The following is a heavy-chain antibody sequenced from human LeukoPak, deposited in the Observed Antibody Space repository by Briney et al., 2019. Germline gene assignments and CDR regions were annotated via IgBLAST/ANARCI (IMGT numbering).Heavy chain of an antibody. Sequence: ASVKVSCKASGYTFTGYYMHWVRQAPGQGLEWMGWINPNSGGTNYAQKFQGRVTMTRDTSISTAYMELSTLRSDDTAVYYCALVMTTENWFDPWGQGTLVTVSS. CDR3: ALVMTTENWFDP. V-gene: IGHV1-2*02. CDR1: GYTFTGYY. CDR2: INPNSGGT. J-gene: IGHJ5*02. D-gene: IGHD3-22*01.